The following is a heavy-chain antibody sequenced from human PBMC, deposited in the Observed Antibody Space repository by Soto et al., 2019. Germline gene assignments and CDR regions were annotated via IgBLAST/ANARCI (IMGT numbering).Heavy chain of an antibody. Sequence: HPGGSLRLSCAASGFTFSSYAMSWVRQAPGKGLEWVSAISGSGGSTYYADSVKGRFTISRDNSKNTLYLQMNSLRAEDTAVYYCAKDREGYYDFWSGYGTHKDYFDYWGQGTLVTVSS. D-gene: IGHD3-3*01. CDR3: AKDREGYYDFWSGYGTHKDYFDY. J-gene: IGHJ4*02. V-gene: IGHV3-23*01. CDR2: ISGSGGST. CDR1: GFTFSSYA.